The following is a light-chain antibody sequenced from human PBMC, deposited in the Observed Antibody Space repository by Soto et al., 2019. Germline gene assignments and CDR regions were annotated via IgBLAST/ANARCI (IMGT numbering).Light chain of an antibody. CDR2: LAS. CDR1: ERINSY. V-gene: IGKV1-39*01. J-gene: IGKJ2*01. CDR3: QQSYTMPYT. Sequence: DIQVTQSPSSLSASVGDRVTITCRASERINSYLNWYKQKPGKAPKLMIYLASSLQTGVPSRFGGSRSGTDFTLTISSLQPEDFATYYCQQSYTMPYTFGQGTKLEI.